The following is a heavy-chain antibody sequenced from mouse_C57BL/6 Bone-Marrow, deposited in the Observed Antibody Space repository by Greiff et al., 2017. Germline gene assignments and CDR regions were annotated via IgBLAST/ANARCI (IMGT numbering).Heavy chain of an antibody. V-gene: IGHV1-26*01. J-gene: IGHJ4*01. CDR2: INPNNGGT. CDR1: GYTFTDYY. Sequence: EVQRVESGPELVKPGASVKISCKASGYTFTDYYMNWVKQSHGKSLEWIGDINPNNGGTSYNQKFKGKATLTVDKSSSTAYMELRSLTSEDSAVYYCARYLVATVVATDAMDYWGQGTSVTVAS. D-gene: IGHD1-1*01. CDR3: ARYLVATVVATDAMDY.